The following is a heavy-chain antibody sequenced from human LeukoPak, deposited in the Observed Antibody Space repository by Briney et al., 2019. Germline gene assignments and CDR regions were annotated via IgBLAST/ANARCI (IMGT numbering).Heavy chain of an antibody. CDR2: IYSSGSA. CDR1: GGSINNYH. Sequence: PSGTLSLTCTVSGGSINNYHWSWIRQPAGEGLEWIGRIYSSGSASYNPSLKSRVTLSGDTSKNQLSLKLRYVTAADTAVYYCTREPSPWGQGTLVTVSS. CDR3: TREPSP. V-gene: IGHV4-4*07. J-gene: IGHJ5*02.